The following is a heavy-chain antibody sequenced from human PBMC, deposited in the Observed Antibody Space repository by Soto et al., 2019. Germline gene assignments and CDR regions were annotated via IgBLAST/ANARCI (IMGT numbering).Heavy chain of an antibody. Sequence: PGGSLRLSCAASGLTLSDHYMDWVRQASGKGLEWVGRTGDKARSYTTEFAASVKGRFTISRDDSKNSLYLQMNSLKTEDTAVYYCAKLSRNGGGYYYDQWGQGTQVTVSS. CDR1: GLTLSDHY. CDR2: TGDKARSYTT. J-gene: IGHJ4*02. V-gene: IGHV3-72*01. D-gene: IGHD3-3*01. CDR3: AKLSRNGGGYYYDQ.